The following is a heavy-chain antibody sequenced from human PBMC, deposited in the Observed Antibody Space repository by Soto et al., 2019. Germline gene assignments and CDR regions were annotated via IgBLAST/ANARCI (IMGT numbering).Heavy chain of an antibody. CDR2: IYHSGST. CDR1: GGSISSGGYS. D-gene: IGHD6-13*01. V-gene: IGHV4-30-2*01. Sequence: PSETLSLTCAVSGGSISSGGYSWSWIRQPPGKGLEWIGYIYHSGSTYYNPSLKSRVTISVDRSKNQFSLKLSSVTAADTAVYYCARAHTGYSSSCSFDYWGQGTLVTVSS. CDR3: ARAHTGYSSSCSFDY. J-gene: IGHJ4*02.